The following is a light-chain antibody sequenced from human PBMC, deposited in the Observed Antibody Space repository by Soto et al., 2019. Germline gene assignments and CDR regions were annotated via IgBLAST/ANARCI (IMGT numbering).Light chain of an antibody. V-gene: IGLV2-14*01. CDR2: EVS. CDR3: NAYTSTSTGV. Sequence: QSALTQPASVSVSPGQSITISCTGTSSDVGGYNYVSWYQQHPGKAPKLIIYEVSNRHSGVSNRFSGSQSGNTASLTISGLQAEDEADYYCNAYTSTSTGVFGTGTKLTVL. J-gene: IGLJ1*01. CDR1: SSDVGGYNY.